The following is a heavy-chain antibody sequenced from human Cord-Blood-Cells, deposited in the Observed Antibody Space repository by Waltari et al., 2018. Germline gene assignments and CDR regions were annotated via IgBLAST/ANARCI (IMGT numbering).Heavy chain of an antibody. V-gene: IGHV1-2*04. Sequence: QLQLVQSGAEVKKPGASVKGSCKASGYPFTAYNMPWVQQAPGQGLEWMGWINPNSGGTNYAQKFQGCVTMTRDTSISTAYMELSRLRSDDTAVYYCARVGEFESGSFDYWGQGTLVTVSS. D-gene: IGHD1-26*01. CDR3: ARVGEFESGSFDY. CDR1: GYPFTAYN. J-gene: IGHJ4*02. CDR2: INPNSGGT.